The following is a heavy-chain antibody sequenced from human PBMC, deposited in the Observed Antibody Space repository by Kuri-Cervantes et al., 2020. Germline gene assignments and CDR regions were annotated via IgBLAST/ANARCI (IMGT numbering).Heavy chain of an antibody. J-gene: IGHJ4*02. D-gene: IGHD2-15*01. CDR2: ISGSSSYI. CDR1: GFTFSSYS. CDR3: ARAARRPYSYYFDY. V-gene: IGHV3-21*01. Sequence: GESLKISCAASGFTFSSYSMNWVRQAPGKGLEWVSSISGSSSYIYYADSVKGRFTISRDNAKNSLYLQMNSLRAEDTAVYYCARAARRPYSYYFDYWGQGTLVTVSS.